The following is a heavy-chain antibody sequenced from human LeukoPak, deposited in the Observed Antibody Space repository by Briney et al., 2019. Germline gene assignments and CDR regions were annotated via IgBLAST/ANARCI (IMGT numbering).Heavy chain of an antibody. D-gene: IGHD5-24*01. Sequence: ASVKVSWKASGGTFSSYGINWVRQAPGQGIEWMGGIIPIFGTADYAPKFQGRVTITADESTSTAYVELSNLRSEDTAVYYCARVALGRRWLPSSYYYGMDVSGQGTTVTVSS. CDR1: GGTFSSYG. V-gene: IGHV1-69*13. CDR2: IIPIFGTA. CDR3: ARVALGRRWLPSSYYYGMDV. J-gene: IGHJ6*02.